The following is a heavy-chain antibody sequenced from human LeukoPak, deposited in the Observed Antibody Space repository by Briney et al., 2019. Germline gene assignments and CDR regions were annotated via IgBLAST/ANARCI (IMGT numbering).Heavy chain of an antibody. CDR1: GYSFTSYW. CDR3: ARRGTFSGMDV. D-gene: IGHD1-14*01. Sequence: GESLKISCKGSGYSFTSYWISWVRQMPGKGLEWMGVIYPGDSDIRYRPSFQGQVTISADKSISTAYLQWSSLKASDTAMYYCARRGTFSGMDVWGQGTTVTVSS. J-gene: IGHJ6*02. V-gene: IGHV5-51*01. CDR2: IYPGDSDI.